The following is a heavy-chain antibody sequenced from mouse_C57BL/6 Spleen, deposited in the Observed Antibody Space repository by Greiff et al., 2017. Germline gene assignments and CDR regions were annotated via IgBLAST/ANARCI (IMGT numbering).Heavy chain of an antibody. CDR1: GYTFTSYW. Sequence: VQLQQPGTELVKPGASVKLSCKASGYTFTSYWMHWVKQRPGQGLEWIGNINPSNGGTNYNEKFKSKATLTVDKSSSTAYMQLSILTSEDSAVYYCARDSYYSNLYYAMDYWGQGTSVTVSS. CDR3: ARDSYYSNLYYAMDY. J-gene: IGHJ4*01. V-gene: IGHV1-53*01. D-gene: IGHD2-5*01. CDR2: INPSNGGT.